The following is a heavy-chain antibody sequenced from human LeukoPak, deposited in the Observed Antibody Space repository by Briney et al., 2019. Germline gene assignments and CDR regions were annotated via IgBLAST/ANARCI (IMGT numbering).Heavy chain of an antibody. J-gene: IGHJ6*03. CDR1: GGSFSGYY. CDR2: INHSGST. Sequence: SETLSLTCAVYGGSFSGYYWGWIRQPPGKGPEWIGEINHSGSTNYNPSLKSRVTISVDTSKNQFSLKLSTVTAADTAVYYCARGRASYYNYYMDVWGKGTTVTVSS. CDR3: ARGRASYYNYYMDV. V-gene: IGHV4-34*01.